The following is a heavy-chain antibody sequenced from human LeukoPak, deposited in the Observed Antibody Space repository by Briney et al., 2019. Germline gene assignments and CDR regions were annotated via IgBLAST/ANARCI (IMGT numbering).Heavy chain of an antibody. CDR3: ARDSGTTGEVKFDP. CDR1: GGSISSYY. CDR2: IYTSGTI. V-gene: IGHV4-4*07. J-gene: IGHJ5*02. Sequence: PSETLSLTCAVSGGSISSYYWSWIRQPAGTALEWIGRIYTSGTITYNPSLKSRVTMSVDTSKNQFSLKLSSVTAADTAVYYCARDSGTTGEVKFDPWGQGTLVTVSS. D-gene: IGHD3-10*01.